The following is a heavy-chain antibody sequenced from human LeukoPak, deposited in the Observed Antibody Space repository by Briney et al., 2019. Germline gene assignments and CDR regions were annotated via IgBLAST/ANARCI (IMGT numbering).Heavy chain of an antibody. Sequence: PGGSLRLSCVVSGFTFNNFAIHWVRQAPGKGLGWVALISYDGTDKYYADSVKGRFTISRDNSKNTLYLQMSSVGPDDTAVYYCYILVATPDDGDYWGQGTLVTVSS. J-gene: IGHJ4*02. D-gene: IGHD5-12*01. V-gene: IGHV3-30*14. CDR1: GFTFNNFA. CDR3: YILVATPDDGDY. CDR2: ISYDGTDK.